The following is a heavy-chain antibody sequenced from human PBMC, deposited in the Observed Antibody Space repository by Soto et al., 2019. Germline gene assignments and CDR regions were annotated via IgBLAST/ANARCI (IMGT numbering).Heavy chain of an antibody. CDR2: IYYSGST. J-gene: IGHJ5*02. CDR1: GGSISSYY. V-gene: IGHV4-59*08. D-gene: IGHD2-15*01. Sequence: SETLSLTCTVSGGSISSYYWSWIRQPPGKGLEWIGYIYYSGSTNYNPSLKSRVTISVDTSKNQFSLKLSSVTAADTAVYYCALDRGYCSGGSCYYHWFDPWGQGTLVTVSS. CDR3: ALDRGYCSGGSCYYHWFDP.